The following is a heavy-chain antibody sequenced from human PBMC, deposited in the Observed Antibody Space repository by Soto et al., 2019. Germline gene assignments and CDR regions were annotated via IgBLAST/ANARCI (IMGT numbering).Heavy chain of an antibody. J-gene: IGHJ4*02. V-gene: IGHV1-69*01. D-gene: IGHD6-13*01. CDR1: GGTVSSYA. CDR2: IIPIFGTA. CDR3: ARGKGAKFDY. Sequence: QVQLVQSGAEVKKPGSSVNVSCKPSGGTVSSYAISWVRQAPGPGLEWMGGIIPIFGTANYAQNFQGRVTITADESTSKAYIEVGSLRCEDAAVYYWARGKGAKFDYWGQGTLVT.